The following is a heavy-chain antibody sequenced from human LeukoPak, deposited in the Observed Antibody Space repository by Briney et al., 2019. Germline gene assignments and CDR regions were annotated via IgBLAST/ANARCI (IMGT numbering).Heavy chain of an antibody. J-gene: IGHJ4*02. CDR1: GGSFSGYY. CDR2: INHSGST. CDR3: ARGLTYYYDSKAHTMAY. D-gene: IGHD3-22*01. Sequence: PSETLSLTCAVYGGSFSGYYWSWIRQPPGKGLEWIGEINHSGSTNYNPSLKSRVTISVDTSKHQFSLKLSSVTAADTAVYYCARGLTYYYDSKAHTMAYWGQGTLVTVSS. V-gene: IGHV4-34*01.